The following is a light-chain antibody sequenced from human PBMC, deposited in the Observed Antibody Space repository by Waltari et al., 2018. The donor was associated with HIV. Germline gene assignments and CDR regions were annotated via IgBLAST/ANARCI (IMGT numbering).Light chain of an antibody. V-gene: IGLV1-51*01. Sequence: QSVLTQPPSVSAAPGQKVTISCSGSSSNIWRNYVSWYQQLPGAAPKLLIYDHNKRPTGIPGRFSGSKPGTSATLGITGLQTGDEADYYCGTWDSSLGGWVFGGGTKLAVL. CDR1: SSNIWRNY. CDR3: GTWDSSLGGWV. J-gene: IGLJ3*02. CDR2: DHN.